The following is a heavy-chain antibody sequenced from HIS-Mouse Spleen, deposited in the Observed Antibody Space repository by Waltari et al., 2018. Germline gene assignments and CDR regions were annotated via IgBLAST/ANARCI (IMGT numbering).Heavy chain of an antibody. Sequence: QLQLQESGPGLVKPSETLSLTCTVSGGSISSSSYYWGWIRQPPGKGLEWIGSLYYSGSTYYNPSLKSRVTISVDTSKNQFSLKLSSVTAADTAVYYCARPKGGIAVAGNWFDPWGQGTLVTVSS. V-gene: IGHV4-39*07. CDR3: ARPKGGIAVAGNWFDP. J-gene: IGHJ5*02. D-gene: IGHD6-19*01. CDR1: GGSISSSSYY. CDR2: LYYSGST.